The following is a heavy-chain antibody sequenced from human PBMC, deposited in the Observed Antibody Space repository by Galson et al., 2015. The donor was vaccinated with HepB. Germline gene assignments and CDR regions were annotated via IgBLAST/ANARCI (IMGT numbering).Heavy chain of an antibody. CDR2: IYYSGST. V-gene: IGHV4-28*01. J-gene: IGHJ1*01. CDR3: ATFPSTGYHIPH. CDR1: GYSISTNNW. Sequence: ETLSLTCAVSGYSISTNNWWGWIRQPPGKGLEWIGYIYYSGSTYYNPSLKSRVTMSVDTSKNQFSLKLSSVTAVDTAVYYCATFPSTGYHIPHWGQGTLVTVSS. D-gene: IGHD3-9*01.